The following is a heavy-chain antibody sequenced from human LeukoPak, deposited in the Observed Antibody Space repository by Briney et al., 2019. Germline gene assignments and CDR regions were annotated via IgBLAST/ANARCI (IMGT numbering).Heavy chain of an antibody. V-gene: IGHV3-23*01. Sequence: GXEXXSAISGSGGSTYYADSVKGRFTISRDNSKNTLYLQMNSLRAEDTAVYYCAKDSELELPYCFDYWGQGTLVTVSS. CDR2: ISGSGGST. D-gene: IGHD1-7*01. J-gene: IGHJ4*02. CDR3: AKDSELELPYCFDY.